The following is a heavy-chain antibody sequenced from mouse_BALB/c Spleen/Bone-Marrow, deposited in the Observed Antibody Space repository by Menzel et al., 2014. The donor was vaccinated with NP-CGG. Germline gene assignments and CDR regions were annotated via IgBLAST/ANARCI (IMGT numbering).Heavy chain of an antibody. V-gene: IGHV14-3*02. CDR2: IDPANGNT. Sequence: EVQLQQSRAELVMPGASVKLSCTASGFNIKDTYMYWVKQRPEQGLEWIGRIDPANGNTKYDPKFQDKATITADTSSNTAYLQLSSLTSEDTAVYYCARYYYGSSLFAYWGQGTLVSCLC. CDR3: ARYYYGSSLFAY. D-gene: IGHD1-1*01. CDR1: GFNIKDTY. J-gene: IGHJ3*01.